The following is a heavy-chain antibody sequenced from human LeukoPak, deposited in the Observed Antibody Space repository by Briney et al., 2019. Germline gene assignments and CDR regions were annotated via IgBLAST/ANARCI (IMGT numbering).Heavy chain of an antibody. CDR3: AKAIHSSSSGVVDY. CDR1: GFTFIDYT. D-gene: IGHD6-6*01. V-gene: IGHV3-21*01. Sequence: GGSLRLSCAASGFTFIDYTMNWVRQAPGKGLEWVSSISSSSSTYIYYADSVKGRFTISRDNSKNTLYLQMNSLRAEDTAVYYCAKAIHSSSSGVVDYWGQGTLVTVSS. J-gene: IGHJ4*02. CDR2: ISSSSSTYI.